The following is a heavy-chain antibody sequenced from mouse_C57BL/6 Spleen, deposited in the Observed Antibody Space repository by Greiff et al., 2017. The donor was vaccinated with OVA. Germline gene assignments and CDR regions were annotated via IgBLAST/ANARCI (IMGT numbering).Heavy chain of an antibody. CDR1: GFTFSDYG. V-gene: IGHV5-17*01. Sequence: EVKLMESGGGLVKPGGSLKLSCAASGFTFSDYGMHWVRQAPEKGLEWVAYISSGSSTIYSADTVKGRFTISRDNAKNTLFLQMTSLRSEDTAMYYCSVRGSSPFADWGQGTLVTVSA. J-gene: IGHJ3*01. D-gene: IGHD1-1*01. CDR2: ISSGSSTI. CDR3: SVRGSSPFAD.